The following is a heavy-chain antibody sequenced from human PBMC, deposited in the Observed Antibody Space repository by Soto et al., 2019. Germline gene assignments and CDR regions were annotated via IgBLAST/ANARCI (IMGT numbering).Heavy chain of an antibody. J-gene: IGHJ6*02. V-gene: IGHV2-5*01. CDR2: IYWNDDK. CDR1: GFSLSTSGVG. CDR3: ARIILVSRPFYYYGMDV. Sequence: SGPTLVNPTQTLTLTCTFSGFSLSTSGVGVGWIRQPPGKALEWLALIYWNDDKRYSPSLKSRLTITKDTSKNQVVLTMTNMDPVDTATYYCARIILVSRPFYYYGMDVWGQGTTVTV. D-gene: IGHD6-13*01.